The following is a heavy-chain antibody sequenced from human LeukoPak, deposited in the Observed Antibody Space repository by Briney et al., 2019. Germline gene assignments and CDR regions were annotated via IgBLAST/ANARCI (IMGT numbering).Heavy chain of an antibody. J-gene: IGHJ4*02. CDR2: INHSGST. CDR3: ARGAADFWSDLKFDY. Sequence: NSSETLSLTCAVYGGSFSGYYWSWIRQPPGKGLEWIGEINHSGSTNYNPSLKSRVTISVDTSKNQFSLKLSSVTAADTAVYYCARGAADFWSDLKFDYWGQGTLVTVSS. D-gene: IGHD3-3*01. CDR1: GGSFSGYY. V-gene: IGHV4-34*01.